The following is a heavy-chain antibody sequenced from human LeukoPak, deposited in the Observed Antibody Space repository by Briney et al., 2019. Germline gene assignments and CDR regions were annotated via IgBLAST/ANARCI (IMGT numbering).Heavy chain of an antibody. CDR2: INRDGSST. CDR3: ARDRGSYFDY. CDR1: GSTFSRYW. V-gene: IGHV3-74*01. D-gene: IGHD1-26*01. J-gene: IGHJ4*02. Sequence: PGGFLRLSCAASGSTFSRYWMHWVRQAPGKGLVWVSRINRDGSSTSYADSVKRRFTISRDNAKNTLYLQMNSLRAEDTAVYYCARDRGSYFDYWGQGTLVSVSS.